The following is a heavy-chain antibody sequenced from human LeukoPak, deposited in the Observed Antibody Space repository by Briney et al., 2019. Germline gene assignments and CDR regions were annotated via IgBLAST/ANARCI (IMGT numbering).Heavy chain of an antibody. V-gene: IGHV4-4*07. D-gene: IGHD6-19*01. Sequence: PSETLSLTCTVSGGSISSYYWSWIRQPAGKGLEWIGRIHTSGSTNYNPSLKSRVTMSVDTSKNQFSLKLSSVTAADTAVYYCARGKEGSGWYDYYYGMDVWGQGTTVTVSS. CDR3: ARGKEGSGWYDYYYGMDV. CDR1: GGSISSYY. J-gene: IGHJ6*02. CDR2: IHTSGST.